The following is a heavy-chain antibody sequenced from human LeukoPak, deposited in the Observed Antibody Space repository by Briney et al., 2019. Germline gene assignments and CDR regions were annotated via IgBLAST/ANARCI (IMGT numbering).Heavy chain of an antibody. CDR2: ISSSGSTI. D-gene: IGHD7-27*01. CDR3: ARDRWGLDY. J-gene: IGHJ4*02. V-gene: IGHV3-48*03. Sequence: PGGSLGLSCAASGFTFSSYEMNWVRQAPGKGLEWVSYISSSGSTIYYADSVKGRFTISRDNAKNSLYPQMNSLRAEDTAVYYCARDRWGLDYWGQGTLVTVSA. CDR1: GFTFSSYE.